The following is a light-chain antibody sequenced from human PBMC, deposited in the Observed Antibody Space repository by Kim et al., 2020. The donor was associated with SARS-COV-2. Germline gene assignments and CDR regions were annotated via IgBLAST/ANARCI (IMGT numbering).Light chain of an antibody. CDR1: QGISSY. CDR2: AAS. V-gene: IGKV1-9*01. J-gene: IGKJ3*01. CDR3: QQLNSFRVT. Sequence: ASVGDRVTITCRASQGISSYLAWYQQKPGKAPKVLIYAASTLQSGVPSRFSGSGSGTESTLTISSLQPEDFATYYCQQLNSFRVTFGPGTKVDIK.